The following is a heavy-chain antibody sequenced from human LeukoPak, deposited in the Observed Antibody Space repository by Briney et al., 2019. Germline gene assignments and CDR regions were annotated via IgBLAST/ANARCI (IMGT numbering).Heavy chain of an antibody. Sequence: SETLSLTCTVSGGSISNYYWSWIRQPPGKGLEWIGEINHSGSTNYNPSLKSRVTISVDTSKNQFSLKLSSVTAADTAVYYCARDSSGYYYWGQGTLVTVPS. CDR3: ARDSSGYYY. D-gene: IGHD3-22*01. CDR1: GGSISNYY. V-gene: IGHV4-34*01. CDR2: INHSGST. J-gene: IGHJ4*02.